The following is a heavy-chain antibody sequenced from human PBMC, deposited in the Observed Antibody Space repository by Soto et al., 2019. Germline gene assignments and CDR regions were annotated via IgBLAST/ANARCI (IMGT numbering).Heavy chain of an antibody. Sequence: QVQLVESGGGVVQPGRSLRLSCAASGFTFSSYGMHWVRQAPGKGLEWVAVISYDGSNKYYADSVKGRFTISRDNSKNTLYLQMNSLRAEDTAVYYCAKDPGYGYMFDYWGQGTLVTVSS. V-gene: IGHV3-30*18. CDR2: ISYDGSNK. D-gene: IGHD5-12*01. CDR1: GFTFSSYG. J-gene: IGHJ4*02. CDR3: AKDPGYGYMFDY.